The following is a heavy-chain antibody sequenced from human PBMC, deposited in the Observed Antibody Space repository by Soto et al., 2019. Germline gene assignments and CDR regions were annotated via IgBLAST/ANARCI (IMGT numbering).Heavy chain of an antibody. D-gene: IGHD2-21*01. Sequence: QVQLVQSGAEVKKPGASVKVSCKASGYTFTSYYMHWVRQAPGQGLEWMGIINPSGGSTSYAQKFQGRVTMTRDTSTSTVYMELSSLRSEDTAVYDCARDLGVIGYFDYWGQGTLVTVSS. CDR2: INPSGGST. CDR1: GYTFTSYY. J-gene: IGHJ4*02. V-gene: IGHV1-46*01. CDR3: ARDLGVIGYFDY.